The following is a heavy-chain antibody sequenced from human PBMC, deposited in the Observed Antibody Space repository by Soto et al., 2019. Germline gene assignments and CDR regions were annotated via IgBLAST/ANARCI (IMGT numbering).Heavy chain of an antibody. CDR1: GLTFSNYA. D-gene: IGHD3-22*01. V-gene: IGHV3-23*01. CDR3: ARDQLYYNDISGRPLNAFDV. J-gene: IGHJ3*01. Sequence: GGSLRLSCAASGLTFSNYAMSWVRQAPGKGLEWVSPIGGSSGNTYYTDSVKGRFTISRDNAKNSLYLQMNSLRAEDTAVYYCARDQLYYNDISGRPLNAFDVWGQGTMVTVSS. CDR2: IGGSSGNT.